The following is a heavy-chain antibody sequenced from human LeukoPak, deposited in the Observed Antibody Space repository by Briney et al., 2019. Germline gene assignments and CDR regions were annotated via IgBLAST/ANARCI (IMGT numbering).Heavy chain of an antibody. V-gene: IGHV3-30*01. CDR3: ARDYTYYYGSGSYQWFDP. J-gene: IGHJ5*02. D-gene: IGHD3-10*01. Sequence: PGRSLRLSCAASGFTFSSYAMHWVRQAPGKGLEWVAVISYDGSNKYYADSVKGRFTISRDNSKNTLYPQMNSLRAEDTAVYYCARDYTYYYGSGSYQWFDPWGQGTLVTVSS. CDR2: ISYDGSNK. CDR1: GFTFSSYA.